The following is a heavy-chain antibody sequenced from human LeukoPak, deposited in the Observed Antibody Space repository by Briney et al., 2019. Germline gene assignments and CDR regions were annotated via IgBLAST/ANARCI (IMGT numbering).Heavy chain of an antibody. J-gene: IGHJ6*02. Sequence: GGSLRLSCAASGFTFDDYAMHWVRQAPGKGLEWVSGISWNSGSIGYADSVKGRFTISRDNAENSLYLQMNSLRAEDTAVYYCARDSTVATYYGVDVWGQGTTVTVSS. CDR2: ISWNSGSI. CDR3: ARDSTVATYYGVDV. D-gene: IGHD6-19*01. V-gene: IGHV3-9*01. CDR1: GFTFDDYA.